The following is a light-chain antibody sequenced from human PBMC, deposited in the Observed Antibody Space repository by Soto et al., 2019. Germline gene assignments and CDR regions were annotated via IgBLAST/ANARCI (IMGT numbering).Light chain of an antibody. CDR1: QSVSSSY. Sequence: EIVLTHSPATLSLSPGERSTLSCRASQSVSSSYLALYQQKPGQAPRLLIYVASTRATGIPDRFSGSGSGTDFTLTISRLEPEDFAVYCCQQYGSSPGTFGQGTKVDIK. CDR3: QQYGSSPGT. J-gene: IGKJ1*01. V-gene: IGKV3-20*01. CDR2: VAS.